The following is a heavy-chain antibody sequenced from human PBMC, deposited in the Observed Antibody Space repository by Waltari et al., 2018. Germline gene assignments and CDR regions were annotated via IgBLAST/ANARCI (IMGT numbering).Heavy chain of an antibody. V-gene: IGHV3-30*03. CDR2: VTYDGSKE. Sequence: QVQLVESGGGVVQPEKSLRLSCAVSGLTFSDHGFHWVRQAPGKGREWLGVVTYDGSKEYYAESVKGRFSSSRDNSENTLYLQIHSLRPEDTAVYYCAALYTGSYYDLDVWGQGTTVTVSS. CDR3: AALYTGSYYDLDV. J-gene: IGHJ6*02. D-gene: IGHD1-26*01. CDR1: GLTFSDHG.